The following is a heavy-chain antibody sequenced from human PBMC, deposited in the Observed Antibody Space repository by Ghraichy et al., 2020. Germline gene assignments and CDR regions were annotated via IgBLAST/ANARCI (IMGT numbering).Heavy chain of an antibody. Sequence: GESLNISCAASGFTFSSYGMHWVRQAPGKGLEWVAVISYDGSNKYYADSVKGRFTISRDNSKNTLYLQMNSLRAEDTAVYYCAKEAYCGGDCYSVAYYYYGMDVWGQGTTVTVSS. CDR2: ISYDGSNK. J-gene: IGHJ6*02. CDR3: AKEAYCGGDCYSVAYYYYGMDV. V-gene: IGHV3-30*18. CDR1: GFTFSSYG. D-gene: IGHD2-21*02.